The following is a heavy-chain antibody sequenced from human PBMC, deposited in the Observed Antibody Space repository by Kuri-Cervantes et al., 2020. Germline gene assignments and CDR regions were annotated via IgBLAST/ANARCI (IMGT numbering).Heavy chain of an antibody. CDR1: GYSFTSYW. CDR2: ILPDDSDT. Sequence: GESLKISCKGPGYSFTSYWIGWVRQMPGEGPEWMGIILPDDSDTRYSPSFQGQVTISADKSISTAYLQWSRLKASDTAMYYCARYYDNSGSDYWGQGTLVTVSS. D-gene: IGHD3-22*01. V-gene: IGHV5-51*01. CDR3: ARYYDNSGSDY. J-gene: IGHJ4*02.